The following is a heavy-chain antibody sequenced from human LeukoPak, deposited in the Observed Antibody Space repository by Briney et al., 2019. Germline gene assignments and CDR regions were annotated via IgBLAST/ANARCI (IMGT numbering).Heavy chain of an antibody. CDR2: ISAYNGNT. J-gene: IGHJ4*02. Sequence: ASVKLSCKASGYTFTSYGISWVRQAPGQGLEWMGWISAYNGNTNYAQKLQGRVTMTTDTSTSTAYMEVRSLRSDDTAVYYCARDRGVGATTHFDYWGQGTLVTVSS. D-gene: IGHD1-26*01. CDR1: GYTFTSYG. CDR3: ARDRGVGATTHFDY. V-gene: IGHV1-18*01.